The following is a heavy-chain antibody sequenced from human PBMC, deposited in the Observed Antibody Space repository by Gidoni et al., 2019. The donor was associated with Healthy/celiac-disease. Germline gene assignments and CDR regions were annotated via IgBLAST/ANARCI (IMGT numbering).Heavy chain of an antibody. D-gene: IGHD5-12*01. Sequence: QVQLVQSGAEVQKPGASVKVSFKASGYTFPIYYMHWVRQAPGQGLEWMGISNPSGGSTSYAQKFQGRVTMTRDTSTSTVYMELSSLRSEDTAVYYCARASRDGYKYGSGWFDPWGQGTLVTVSS. CDR1: GYTFPIYY. J-gene: IGHJ5*02. V-gene: IGHV1-46*01. CDR3: ARASRDGYKYGSGWFDP. CDR2: SNPSGGST.